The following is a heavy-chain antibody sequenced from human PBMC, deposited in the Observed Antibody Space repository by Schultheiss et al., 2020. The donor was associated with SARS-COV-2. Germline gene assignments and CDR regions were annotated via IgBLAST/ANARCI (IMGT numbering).Heavy chain of an antibody. CDR2: IYYSGST. D-gene: IGHD4-11*01. CDR1: GGSISSYY. V-gene: IGHV4-59*12. J-gene: IGHJ6*02. CDR3: ARDRLQPPTTRYYYYYGMDV. Sequence: SETLSLTCTVSGGSISSYYWSWIRQPPGKGLEWLGYIYYSGSTYYNPSLKSLVTISVDTSKNQFSLKLSSVTAADTAVYYCARDRLQPPTTRYYYYYGMDVWGQGTTVTVSS.